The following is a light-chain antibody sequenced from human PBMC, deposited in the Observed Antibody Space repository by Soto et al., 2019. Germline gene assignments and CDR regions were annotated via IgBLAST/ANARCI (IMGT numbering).Light chain of an antibody. CDR3: NSYAGSNNFVL. Sequence: QPVLTQPPSASGSPGQSVTISCTGTSSDVGGYNFVSWFQQNPGKAPKLIIYEVNKRPSGVPDRFSGSKSGNTASLTVSGLQAEDEADYYCNSYAGSNNFVLFGGGTQLTVL. V-gene: IGLV2-8*01. CDR2: EVN. J-gene: IGLJ2*01. CDR1: SSDVGGYNF.